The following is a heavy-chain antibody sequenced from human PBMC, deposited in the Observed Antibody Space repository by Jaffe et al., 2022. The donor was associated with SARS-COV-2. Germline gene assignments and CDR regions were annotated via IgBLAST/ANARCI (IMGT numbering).Heavy chain of an antibody. D-gene: IGHD1-26*01. CDR3: GIVGATADYYGMDV. V-gene: IGHV4-39*01. CDR2: IYYSGST. Sequence: QLQLQESGPGLVKPSETLSLTCTVSGGSISSSSYYWGWIRQPPGKGLEWIGSIYYSGSTYYNPSLKSRVTISVDTSKNQFSLKLSSVTAADTAVYYCGIVGATADYYGMDVWGQGTTVTVSS. CDR1: GGSISSSSYY. J-gene: IGHJ6*02.